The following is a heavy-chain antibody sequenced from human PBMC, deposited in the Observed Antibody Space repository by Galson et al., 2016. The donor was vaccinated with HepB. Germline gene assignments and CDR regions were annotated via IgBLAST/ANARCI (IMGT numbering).Heavy chain of an antibody. J-gene: IGHJ6*02. V-gene: IGHV3-20*04. CDR3: ARGSPFYYYGLDV. CDR1: GFPFDDHA. Sequence: SLRLSCAASGFPFDDHAMSWVRQTPGKGLELVSGINWNGGDIAYGDSVKGRFTVSRDNAKNSLYLQLNSPRAEDTAFYYSARGSPFYYYGLDVWGQGTTVTVSS. D-gene: IGHD6-19*01. CDR2: INWNGGDI.